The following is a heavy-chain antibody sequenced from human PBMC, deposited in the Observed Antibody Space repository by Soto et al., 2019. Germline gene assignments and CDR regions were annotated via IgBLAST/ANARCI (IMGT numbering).Heavy chain of an antibody. J-gene: IGHJ4*01. D-gene: IGHD6-6*01. Sequence: GESRCHSWAVSGFTFSSFWMRCDRQAPGNGMEWVANIKQDGSEKYYVDSVKDLFIMCRDNAKNSLYLQMNSLRAEDTAVYYCARDNFVYEYSSSYYFDYWGHGTLVTVSS. CDR3: ARDNFVYEYSSSYYFDY. CDR2: IKQDGSEK. CDR1: GFTFSSFW. V-gene: IGHV3-7*01.